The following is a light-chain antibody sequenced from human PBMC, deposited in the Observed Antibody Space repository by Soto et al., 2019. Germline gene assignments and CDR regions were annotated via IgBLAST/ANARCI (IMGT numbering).Light chain of an antibody. CDR2: AAS. Sequence: DIQMTQSPASVSASVGDRVTITCRASQGISSWLDWYQQKPGQAPKLLIYAASSLQSGVPSRFSGSGSGTDFTLTISSLQPEDCATYYGQQDNSFPFTVGPGPNVDI. CDR3: QQDNSFPFT. J-gene: IGKJ3*01. V-gene: IGKV1-12*01. CDR1: QGISSW.